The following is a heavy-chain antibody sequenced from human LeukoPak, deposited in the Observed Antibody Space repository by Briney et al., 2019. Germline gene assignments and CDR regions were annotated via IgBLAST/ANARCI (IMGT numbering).Heavy chain of an antibody. J-gene: IGHJ4*02. CDR2: INHSGST. D-gene: IGHD6-19*01. CDR1: GGSFSGYY. V-gene: IGHV4-34*01. Sequence: SSETLSLTCAVYGGSFSGYYWSWIRQPPGKGLEWIGEINHSGSTNYNPSLKSRVTISVDTSKNQFSLKLSSVTAADTAVYYCARGYRGSGWYPFDYWGQGTLVTVSS. CDR3: ARGYRGSGWYPFDY.